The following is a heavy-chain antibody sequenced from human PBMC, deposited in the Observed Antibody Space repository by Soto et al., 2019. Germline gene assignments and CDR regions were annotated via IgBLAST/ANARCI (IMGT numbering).Heavy chain of an antibody. D-gene: IGHD3-9*01. V-gene: IGHV4-34*01. CDR1: GGSFRGYY. J-gene: IGHJ4*01. CDR2: INHSGST. Sequence: SEILSLTCAVYGGSFRGYYWSWIRQPPGKGLEWIGEINHSGSTKYNPSLKSRVTISVDTSKNQFSLKLTSVTAADTAVFYCARGDILTGYSYWGHGTLVTVSS. CDR3: ARGDILTGYSY.